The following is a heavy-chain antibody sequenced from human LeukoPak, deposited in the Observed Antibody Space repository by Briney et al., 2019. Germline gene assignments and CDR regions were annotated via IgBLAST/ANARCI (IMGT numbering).Heavy chain of an antibody. CDR3: ARAETVGLSPIDY. V-gene: IGHV1-69*13. Sequence: ASVKVSCKASGGTFSSYAISWVRQAPGQGLEWMGGIIPIFGTANYAQKFQGRVTITADESTSTAYMELRSMRSEDTAVYYCARAETVGLSPIDYWGQGTLVTVSS. CDR2: IIPIFGTA. D-gene: IGHD1-14*01. J-gene: IGHJ4*02. CDR1: GGTFSSYA.